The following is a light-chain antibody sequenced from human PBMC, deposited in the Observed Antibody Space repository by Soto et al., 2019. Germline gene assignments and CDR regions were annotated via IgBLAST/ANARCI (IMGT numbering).Light chain of an antibody. CDR3: ASYTTSTSWV. V-gene: IGLV2-14*03. J-gene: IGLJ2*01. CDR1: SSDVGDYTY. Sequence: QLVLTQPASVSGSPGQSITISCTGTSSDVGDYTYVSWYQHHPGKAPKLMIYDVSNRPSGVSNRFSGSKSGNTASLTISGLQAEDEADYYCASYTTSTSWVFGGGTKLTVL. CDR2: DVS.